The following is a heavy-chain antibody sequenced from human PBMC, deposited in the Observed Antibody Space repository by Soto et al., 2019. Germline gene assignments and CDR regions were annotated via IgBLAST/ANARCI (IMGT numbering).Heavy chain of an antibody. V-gene: IGHV1-69*08. CDR2: IIPILGIA. J-gene: IGHJ4*02. CDR3: AREGSSWVPFDY. CDR1: GGTFSSYT. D-gene: IGHD6-13*01. Sequence: QVQLVQSGAEVKKPGSSVKVSCKASGGTFSSYTISWVRQAPGQGLGWMGRIIPILGIANYAQKFQGRVTITADKSTSTAYMELSSLRSEDTAVYYCAREGSSWVPFDYWGQGTLVTVSS.